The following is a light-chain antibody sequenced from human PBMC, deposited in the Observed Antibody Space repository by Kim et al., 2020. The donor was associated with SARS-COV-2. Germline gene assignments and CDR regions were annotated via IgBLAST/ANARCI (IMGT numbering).Light chain of an antibody. Sequence: PGARATLSCRASQSITSTDVAWYQQKPGQAPRLLIYGTSTRAAGIPGRFSGSGSGTEYTLTINRLEPEDFAIYYCQQFGSSRTWTFGQGTKVDIK. CDR2: GTS. CDR3: QQFGSSRTWT. J-gene: IGKJ1*01. CDR1: QSITSTD. V-gene: IGKV3-20*01.